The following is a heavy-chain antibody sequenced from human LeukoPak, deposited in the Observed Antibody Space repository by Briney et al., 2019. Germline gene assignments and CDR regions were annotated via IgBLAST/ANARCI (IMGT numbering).Heavy chain of an antibody. V-gene: IGHV4-34*01. CDR2: INHSGST. CDR3: ASACYDFWSGYFDY. CDR1: GGSFSGYY. Sequence: SETVSLTCAVYGGSFSGYYWSWIRQPPGKGLEWIGEINHSGSTNYNPSLKSRVTISVDTSKNQFSLKLSSVTAADTAVYYCASACYDFWSGYFDYWGQGTLVTVSS. J-gene: IGHJ4*02. D-gene: IGHD3-3*01.